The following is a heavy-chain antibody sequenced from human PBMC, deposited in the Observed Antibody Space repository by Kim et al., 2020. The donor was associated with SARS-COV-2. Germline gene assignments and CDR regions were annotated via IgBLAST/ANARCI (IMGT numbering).Heavy chain of an antibody. CDR2: ISAYNGNT. J-gene: IGHJ3*02. CDR1: GYTFTSYG. CDR3: ARDWYYYDSSGSHTFDI. V-gene: IGHV1-18*01. Sequence: ASVKVSCKASGYTFTSYGISWVRQAPGQGLEWMGWISAYNGNTNYAQKLQGRVTMTTDTSTSTAYMELRSLRSDDTAVYYCARDWYYYDSSGSHTFDIWGQGTMVTVSS. D-gene: IGHD3-22*01.